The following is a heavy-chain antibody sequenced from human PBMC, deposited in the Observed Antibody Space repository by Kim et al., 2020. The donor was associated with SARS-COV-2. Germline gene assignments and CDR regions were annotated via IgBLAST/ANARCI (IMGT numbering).Heavy chain of an antibody. J-gene: IGHJ6*02. CDR1: GFTFSSYW. CDR2: IKQDGSEK. Sequence: GGSLRLSCAASGFTFSSYWMSWVRQAPGKGLEWVANIKQDGSEKYYVDSVKGRFTISRDNAKNSLYLQMNSLRAEDTAVYYCARDRKDIVVVPAKSMDVWGQGTTVTVSS. D-gene: IGHD2-2*01. V-gene: IGHV3-7*03. CDR3: ARDRKDIVVVPAKSMDV.